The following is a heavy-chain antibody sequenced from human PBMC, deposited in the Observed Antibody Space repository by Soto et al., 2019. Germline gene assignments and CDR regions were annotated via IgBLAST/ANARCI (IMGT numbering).Heavy chain of an antibody. CDR2: IKSKTDGGTT. V-gene: IGHV3-15*01. D-gene: IGHD3-10*01. CDR3: TTDVITMVRGVIITPPDYYYYYMDV. J-gene: IGHJ6*03. Sequence: GGSLRLSCAASGFTFSNAWMSWVRQAPGKGLEWVGRIKSKTDGGTTDYAAPVKGRFTISREDSKNTLYLQMNSLKTEDTAVYYCTTDVITMVRGVIITPPDYYYYYMDVWGKGTTVTVSS. CDR1: GFTFSNAW.